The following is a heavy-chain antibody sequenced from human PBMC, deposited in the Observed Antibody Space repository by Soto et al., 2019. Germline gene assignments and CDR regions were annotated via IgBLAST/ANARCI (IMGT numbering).Heavy chain of an antibody. D-gene: IGHD6-13*01. Sequence: GGSLRLSCAASGFTVSSNYTSWVRQAPGKGLEWVSVIYSGGSTYYADSVKGRFTISRDNSKNTLYLQMNSLRAEDTAVYYCARSSNSIAAAGTGFDYWGQGTLVTVSS. CDR3: ARSSNSIAAAGTGFDY. CDR1: GFTVSSNY. J-gene: IGHJ4*02. CDR2: IYSGGST. V-gene: IGHV3-53*01.